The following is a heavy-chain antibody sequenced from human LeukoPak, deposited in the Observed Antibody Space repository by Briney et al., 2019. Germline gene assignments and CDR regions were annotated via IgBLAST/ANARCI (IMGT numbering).Heavy chain of an antibody. Sequence: GGSLRLSCAASGFTFSSYAMSWVRQAPGKGLEWVAVMWYDGSDSYYADSVKGRFTISRDNSRNTLYLQMNSLRAEDTAVYYCARDHTPYSYSSGYFDYWGQGTLVTVSS. D-gene: IGHD6-19*01. CDR1: GFTFSSYA. CDR3: ARDHTPYSYSSGYFDY. V-gene: IGHV3-33*08. CDR2: MWYDGSDS. J-gene: IGHJ4*02.